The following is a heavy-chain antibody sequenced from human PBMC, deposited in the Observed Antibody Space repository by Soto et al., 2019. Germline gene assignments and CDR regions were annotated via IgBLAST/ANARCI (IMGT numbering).Heavy chain of an antibody. J-gene: IGHJ4*02. D-gene: IGHD5-18*01. CDR3: AHRGYMYGNWVQGYFDY. V-gene: IGHV2-5*02. CDR1: GFSLTTSGVG. CDR2: IYWDDDK. Sequence: QITLKESGPTRVKPTQTLTLTCTFSGFSLTTSGVGVGWIRKTPGKALEWLAVIYWDDDKRYSPSLKSRLTITKDTSKNQVVLTMAYMDPVDTATYFCAHRGYMYGNWVQGYFDYWGQGTLVTVSS.